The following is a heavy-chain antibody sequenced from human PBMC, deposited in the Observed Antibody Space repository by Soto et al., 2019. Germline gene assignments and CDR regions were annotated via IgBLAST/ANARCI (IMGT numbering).Heavy chain of an antibody. D-gene: IGHD3-22*01. CDR1: GYTFTSYG. J-gene: IGHJ5*02. Sequence: ASVKVSCKASGYTFTSYGISWVRQAPGQGLEWMGWISAYNGNTNYARKLQGRVTMTTDASTSTAYMELRSLRSDDTAVYYCARDRYDSSGSWFDPWGQGTLVTVSS. V-gene: IGHV1-18*01. CDR2: ISAYNGNT. CDR3: ARDRYDSSGSWFDP.